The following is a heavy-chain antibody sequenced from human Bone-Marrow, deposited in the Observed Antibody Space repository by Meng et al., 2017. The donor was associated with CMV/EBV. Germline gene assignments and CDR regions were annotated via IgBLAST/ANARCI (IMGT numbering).Heavy chain of an antibody. J-gene: IGHJ6*02. CDR3: ARSRTGENGAGYYGMDF. Sequence: GESLKISCAASGFTFSDYYMSWIRQAPGKGLEWVSYISSSGSTIYYADSVKGRFTISRDNAKNSLYLQMNSLRAEDTAVYYCARSRTGENGAGYYGMDFWGQGTTVTVSS. CDR2: ISSSGSTI. D-gene: IGHD6-19*01. V-gene: IGHV3-11*04. CDR1: GFTFSDYY.